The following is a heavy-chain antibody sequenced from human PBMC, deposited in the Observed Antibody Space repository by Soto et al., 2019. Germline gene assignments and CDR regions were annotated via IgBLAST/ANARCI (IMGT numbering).Heavy chain of an antibody. D-gene: IGHD3-10*01. CDR1: GGTFSSYA. V-gene: IGHV1-69*13. CDR3: AREFHHTPLWFGESAPFDAFDI. CDR2: IIPIFGTA. J-gene: IGHJ3*02. Sequence: ASVKVSCKASGGTFSSYAISWVRQAPGQGLEWMGGIIPIFGTANYAQKFQGRVTITADESTSTAYMELSSLRSEDTAVYYCAREFHHTPLWFGESAPFDAFDIWGQGTMVTVSS.